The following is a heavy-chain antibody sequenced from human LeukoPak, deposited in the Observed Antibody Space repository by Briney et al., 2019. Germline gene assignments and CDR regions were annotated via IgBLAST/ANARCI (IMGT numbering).Heavy chain of an antibody. Sequence: GASVKVSCKASGYTFTSYGISWVRQAPGQGLEWMGWISAYNGNTNYAQKLQGRVTMTTDTSTSTAYMELRSLRSDDTAVYYCARVRNEYYYYYGMDVWGQGTTVTVSS. V-gene: IGHV1-18*01. J-gene: IGHJ6*02. CDR2: ISAYNGNT. CDR1: GYTFTSYG. CDR3: ARVRNEYYYYYGMDV.